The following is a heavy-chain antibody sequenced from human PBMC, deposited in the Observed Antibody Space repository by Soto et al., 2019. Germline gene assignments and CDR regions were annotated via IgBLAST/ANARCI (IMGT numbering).Heavy chain of an antibody. Sequence: QVQLVQSGAEVKKPGASVKVSCKASGYTFTSYGISWVRQAPGQGREWMGWIRAYNGNTNYAQKLQGRVTMTTDTSRTTAYIELRSLRSDDTAVYSCARDLPTMDVWGQGTTVTVSS. CDR1: GYTFTSYG. CDR3: ARDLPTMDV. J-gene: IGHJ6*02. V-gene: IGHV1-18*01. CDR2: IRAYNGNT.